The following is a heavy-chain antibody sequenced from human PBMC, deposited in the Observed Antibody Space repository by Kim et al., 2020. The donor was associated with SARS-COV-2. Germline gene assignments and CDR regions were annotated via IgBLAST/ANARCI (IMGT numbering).Heavy chain of an antibody. Sequence: KFQGRVTIAADETTSTAYMELSSLRSEDTAVYYCAGFRNYGSGLRAFDIWGQGTMVTVSS. J-gene: IGHJ3*02. D-gene: IGHD3-10*01. CDR3: AGFRNYGSGLRAFDI. V-gene: IGHV1-69*01.